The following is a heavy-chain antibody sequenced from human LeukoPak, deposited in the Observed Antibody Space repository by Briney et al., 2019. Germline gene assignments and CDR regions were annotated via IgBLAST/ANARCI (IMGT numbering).Heavy chain of an antibody. CDR1: GDTFSSYT. V-gene: IGHV1-69*13. Sequence: SVKVSCKASGDTFSSYTISWVRQAPGLGLEWMGGIIPIFGTANYPQKFRGRVTITADGSTSTAYLEVNSLRSEDTAVYYCARRAMTPGPNQYLYYGLDVWGQGTTVTVSS. CDR2: IIPIFGTA. J-gene: IGHJ6*02. D-gene: IGHD4-11*01. CDR3: ARRAMTPGPNQYLYYGLDV.